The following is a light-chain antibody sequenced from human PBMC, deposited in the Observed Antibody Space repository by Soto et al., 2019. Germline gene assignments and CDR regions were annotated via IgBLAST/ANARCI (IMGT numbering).Light chain of an antibody. J-gene: IGKJ1*01. V-gene: IGKV3-20*01. Sequence: EIVMTQSPVTLSVSPGERATLSCRASQSVSTNLAWCQQKPGQAPRLLIYGASTRATGIPDRFSGSGSGTDFTLSISRLEPEDFAVYYCQQYDTSPRTFGQGTKVDIK. CDR2: GAS. CDR3: QQYDTSPRT. CDR1: QSVSTN.